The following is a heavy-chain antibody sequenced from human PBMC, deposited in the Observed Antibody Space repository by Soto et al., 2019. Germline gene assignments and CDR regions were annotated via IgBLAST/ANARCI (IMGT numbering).Heavy chain of an antibody. D-gene: IGHD3-9*01. CDR1: GLTFSSNG. V-gene: IGHV3-48*01. CDR2: ISSSSSTI. J-gene: IGHJ3*02. CDR3: ASLGGSYYDILTGPLDAFDI. Sequence: GGSLRLSCEASGLTFSSNGMNWVRQAPGKGLEWVSYISSSSSTIYYADSVKGRFTISRDNAKNSLYLQMNSLRAEDTAVYYCASLGGSYYDILTGPLDAFDIWGQGTMVTVSS.